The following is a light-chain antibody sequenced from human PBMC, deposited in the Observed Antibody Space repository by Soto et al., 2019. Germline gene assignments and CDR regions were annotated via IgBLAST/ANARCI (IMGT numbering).Light chain of an antibody. CDR1: QSISSW. J-gene: IGKJ1*01. V-gene: IGKV1-5*01. Sequence: DIPMTQSPSTLSASVGDRVTITCRASQSISSWLAWYQQKPGKAPKLLIYDASSLQSGVPSRFSGSGSGTEFTFTISSLQPDDFATYYCQQYSSFWTFGQGTKVDIK. CDR3: QQYSSFWT. CDR2: DAS.